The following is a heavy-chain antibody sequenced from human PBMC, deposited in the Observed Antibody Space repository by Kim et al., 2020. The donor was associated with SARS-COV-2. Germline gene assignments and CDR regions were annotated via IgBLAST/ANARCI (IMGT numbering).Heavy chain of an antibody. D-gene: IGHD6-13*01. J-gene: IGHJ3*02. V-gene: IGHV5-51*01. CDR1: GYSFTNYW. Sequence: GESLKISCKGSGYSFTNYWIGWVRQMPGKGLEWMGIIYPGDSDTRYSPSFQGQVTISADKSISTAYLQWSSLKASDTAMYYCATPTIEAADHPDAFDIWGQGTMVTVSS. CDR3: ATPTIEAADHPDAFDI. CDR2: IYPGDSDT.